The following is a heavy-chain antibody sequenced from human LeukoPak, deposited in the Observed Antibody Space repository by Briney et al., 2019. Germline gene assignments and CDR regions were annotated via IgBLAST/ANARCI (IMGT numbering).Heavy chain of an antibody. V-gene: IGHV3-48*02. CDR2: IGSSTI. CDR3: ARDHAYAFDI. D-gene: IGHD2-2*01. CDR1: GFTYSSYS. J-gene: IGHJ3*02. Sequence: GGSLRLSCAASGFTYSSYSMSWVRKAPGKGLEWVSYIGSSTIYYADSVRGRFTISRDNANNSLYLQVNSLRDEDTAVYYCARDHAYAFDIWGQGTMVTVSS.